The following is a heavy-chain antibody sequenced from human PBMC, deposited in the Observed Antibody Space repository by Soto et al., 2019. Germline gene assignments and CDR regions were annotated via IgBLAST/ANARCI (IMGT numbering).Heavy chain of an antibody. D-gene: IGHD3-3*01. CDR1: IFTFSSYS. Sequence: GGSLRLSCAASIFTFSSYSMNWVRQAPGKGLEWVPSISSSSENTYYADSVKGRFTISRDNSKNTLYLQMNSLRAEDTAVYYCAKYRRFLEWLGHSYYYGMDVWGQGTTVTVSS. J-gene: IGHJ6*02. CDR3: AKYRRFLEWLGHSYYYGMDV. V-gene: IGHV3-23*01. CDR2: ISSSSENT.